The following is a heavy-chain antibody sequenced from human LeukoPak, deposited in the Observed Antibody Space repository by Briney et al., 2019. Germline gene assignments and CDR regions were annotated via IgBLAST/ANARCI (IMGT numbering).Heavy chain of an antibody. J-gene: IGHJ4*02. CDR2: ISSHSIYI. CDR1: GFTFSRYS. Sequence: GGSLRLSCAGSGFTFSRYSMNWVRQAPGKGLEWVSTISSHSIYIYYADSVKGRFTIPRDNAKNSLSLQMNSLRAEDTAVYYCTRDASLSQPGGFDYWGQGTLVTVSS. CDR3: TRDASLSQPGGFDY. D-gene: IGHD6-13*01. V-gene: IGHV3-21*01.